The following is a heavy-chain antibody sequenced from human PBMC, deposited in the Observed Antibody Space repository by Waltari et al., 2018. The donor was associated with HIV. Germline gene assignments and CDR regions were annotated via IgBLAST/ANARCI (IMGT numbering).Heavy chain of an antibody. CDR1: GYSFPSYG. Sequence: QLQLVQSGAEVKRPGASVTVSCKASGYSFPSYGITWVRQAPGQGLEWMGWITTYNDNTNYAQNLQGRVTMTIDTSTSTAYMELRSLRSDDTAVYYCARGFHWTSHISNWFDSWGQGTLVTVSS. CDR3: ARGFHWTSHISNWFDS. D-gene: IGHD2-2*01. CDR2: ITTYNDNT. V-gene: IGHV1-18*01. J-gene: IGHJ5*01.